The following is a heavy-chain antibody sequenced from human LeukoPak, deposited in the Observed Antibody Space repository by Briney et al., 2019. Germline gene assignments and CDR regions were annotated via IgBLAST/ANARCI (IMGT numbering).Heavy chain of an antibody. CDR2: IFYSGST. J-gene: IGHJ6*03. CDR3: ARVLPFPYYYYMDV. CDR1: GGSISSSSYY. Sequence: SETLSLTCTVSGGSISSSSYYWGWIRQPPGKGLEWIGTIFYSGSTYYNPSLKSRVTISVDTSKNQFSLKLSSVTAADTAVYYCARVLPFPYYYYMDVWGKGTTVTVSS. D-gene: IGHD2-2*01. V-gene: IGHV4-39*01.